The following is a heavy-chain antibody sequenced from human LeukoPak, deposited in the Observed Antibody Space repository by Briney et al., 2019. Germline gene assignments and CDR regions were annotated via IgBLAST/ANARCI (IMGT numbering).Heavy chain of an antibody. V-gene: IGHV3-23*01. CDR2: ISGSGGST. D-gene: IGHD5-18*01. CDR1: GFTFSSYA. Sequence: PGGSLRLSCAASGFTFSSYAMSWVRQAPGKGLEWVSAISGSGGSTYYADSVKGRFTISRDNSKNTLYLQMNSLRAEDTAVYYCAKESEIQLWLIRSEENYFDYWGQGTLVTVSS. CDR3: AKESEIQLWLIRSEENYFDY. J-gene: IGHJ4*02.